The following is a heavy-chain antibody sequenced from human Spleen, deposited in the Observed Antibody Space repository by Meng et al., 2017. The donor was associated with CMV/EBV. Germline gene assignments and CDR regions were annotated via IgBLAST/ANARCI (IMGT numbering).Heavy chain of an antibody. J-gene: IGHJ4*02. V-gene: IGHV3-11*01. Sequence: GESLKISCAASGLRLSDYSMNWIRQAPGKGPEWVAYVSKAGNMVYYADSVKGRFTISRDNAKNSLSLQMDTLSAEDTALYYCVAGWQMRSLFGIWGQGTLVTVSS. D-gene: IGHD3-3*01. CDR2: VSKAGNMV. CDR3: VAGWQMRSLFGI. CDR1: GLRLSDYS.